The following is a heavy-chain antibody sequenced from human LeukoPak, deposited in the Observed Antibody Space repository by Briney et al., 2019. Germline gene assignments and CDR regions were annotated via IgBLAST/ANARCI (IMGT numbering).Heavy chain of an antibody. CDR3: AREGLELRPHYWHFDL. CDR2: IYTSGST. CDR1: GGSISSYY. Sequence: SETLSLTCTVSGGSISSYYWSWIRQPAGKGLEWIGRIYTSGSTNYNPSLKSRVTMSVDTSKNQFSLKLSSVTAADTAVYYCAREGLELRPHYWHFDLWGRGTLVTVSS. D-gene: IGHD1-7*01. V-gene: IGHV4-4*07. J-gene: IGHJ2*01.